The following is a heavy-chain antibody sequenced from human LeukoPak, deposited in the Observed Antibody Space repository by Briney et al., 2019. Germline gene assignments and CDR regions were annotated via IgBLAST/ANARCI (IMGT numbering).Heavy chain of an antibody. V-gene: IGHV4-34*01. CDR3: ARAPPRRKWLLLDY. Sequence: PSETLSLTCAVYGGSFSGYYWSWIRQPPRKGLEWIGEINHSGSTNYNPPLKSRVTISVDTSKNQFSLKLSSVAAADTAVYYCARAPPRRKWLLLDYWGQGTLVTVSS. D-gene: IGHD3-22*01. CDR2: INHSGST. J-gene: IGHJ4*02. CDR1: GGSFSGYY.